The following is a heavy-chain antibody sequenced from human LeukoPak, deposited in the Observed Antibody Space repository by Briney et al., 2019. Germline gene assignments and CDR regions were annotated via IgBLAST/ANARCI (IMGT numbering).Heavy chain of an antibody. V-gene: IGHV4-34*01. CDR3: ARGAFTVTTYVDY. D-gene: IGHD4-17*01. CDR2: INHSGST. CDR1: GGSISSYY. J-gene: IGHJ4*02. Sequence: SETLSLTCTVSGGSISSYYWSWIRQPPGKGLEWIGEINHSGSTNYNPSLKSRVTISVDTSKNQFSLKLSSVTAADTAVYYCARGAFTVTTYVDYWGQGTLVTVSS.